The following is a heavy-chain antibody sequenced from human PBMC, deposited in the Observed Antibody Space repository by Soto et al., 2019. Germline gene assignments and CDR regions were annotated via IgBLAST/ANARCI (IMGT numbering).Heavy chain of an antibody. V-gene: IGHV4-59*01. Sequence: SETLSLTCAVYGGSFSGYYWSWIRQPPGKGLEWIGYIYYSGSTNYNPSLKSRVTISVDTSKNQFSLKLSSVTAADTAVYYCATRGYDILTGYYTEREYYFDYWGQGTLVTVSS. J-gene: IGHJ4*02. D-gene: IGHD3-9*01. CDR3: ATRGYDILTGYYTEREYYFDY. CDR2: IYYSGST. CDR1: GGSFSGYY.